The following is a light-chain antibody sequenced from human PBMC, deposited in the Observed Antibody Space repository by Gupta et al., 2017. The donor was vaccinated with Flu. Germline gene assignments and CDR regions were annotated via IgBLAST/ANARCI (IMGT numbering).Light chain of an antibody. Sequence: EMVLTQSPGTVSLSPGDRATLSCRATLSISYNYLAWYQQRPGQAPRLLIYGASSRATGIPDRFSGSGSGADFTLTITRLQPEDSAVYYCQQYANSPQTFGQGTKLEIK. CDR3: QQYANSPQT. V-gene: IGKV3-20*01. J-gene: IGKJ1*01. CDR2: GAS. CDR1: LSISYNY.